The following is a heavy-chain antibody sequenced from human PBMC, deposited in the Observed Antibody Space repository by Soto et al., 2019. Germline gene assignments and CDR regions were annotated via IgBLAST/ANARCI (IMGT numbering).Heavy chain of an antibody. CDR2: VNPSDSYT. Sequence: PGESLKISCKASGSTFTNYWITWVRQMPGKGLEWMGRVNPSDSYTNYSPSFQGHVTISVDKSINTAYLRWSSLKASDSAKYYCARSRITGSTWTFDYWGQETLVTVSS. CDR1: GSTFTNYW. J-gene: IGHJ4*02. CDR3: ARSRITGSTWTFDY. D-gene: IGHD1-20*01. V-gene: IGHV5-10-1*01.